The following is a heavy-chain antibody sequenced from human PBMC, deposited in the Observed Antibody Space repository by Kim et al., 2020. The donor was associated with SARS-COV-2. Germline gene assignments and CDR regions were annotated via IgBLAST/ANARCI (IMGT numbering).Heavy chain of an antibody. V-gene: IGHV1-18*01. J-gene: IGHJ4*02. D-gene: IGHD6-19*01. CDR3: AREGVEAGTGY. CDR2: T. Sequence: TNYAQKLQGRVTMTTDTSTSTAYMELRSLRSDDTAVYYCAREGVEAGTGYWGQGTLVTVSS.